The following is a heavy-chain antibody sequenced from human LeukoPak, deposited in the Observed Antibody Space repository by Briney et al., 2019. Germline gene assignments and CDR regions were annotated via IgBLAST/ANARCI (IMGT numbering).Heavy chain of an antibody. CDR1: GGSISSYY. Sequence: PSETLSLTCTVSGGSISSYYWSWIRQPPGKGLEWIGEINHSGSTNYNPSLKSRVTISVDTSKNQFSLKLSSVTAADTAVYYCARVAGLLRYFDWLSYFDYWGQGTLVTVSS. CDR3: ARVAGLLRYFDWLSYFDY. D-gene: IGHD3-9*01. J-gene: IGHJ4*02. V-gene: IGHV4-34*01. CDR2: INHSGST.